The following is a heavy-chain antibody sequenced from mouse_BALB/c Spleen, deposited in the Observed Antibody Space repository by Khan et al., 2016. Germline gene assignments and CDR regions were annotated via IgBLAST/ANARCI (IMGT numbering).Heavy chain of an antibody. D-gene: IGHD2-1*01. CDR2: ISNKANGYTT. Sequence: EVELVESGGGLVQPGGSLRLSCATSGFTFTDYYMSWVRQPPGKALEWVGFISNKANGYTTEYSATVKGRFTISRDNSHSILYLQMNTLRAEDSATYYCARERGNRYYFDYWGQGTTLTVSS. J-gene: IGHJ2*01. V-gene: IGHV7-3*02. CDR1: GFTFTDYY. CDR3: ARERGNRYYFDY.